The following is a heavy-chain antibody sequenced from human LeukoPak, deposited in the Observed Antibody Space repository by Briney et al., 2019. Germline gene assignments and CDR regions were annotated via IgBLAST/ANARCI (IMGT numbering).Heavy chain of an antibody. CDR2: ISISGAM. CDR1: GFTFSNYN. CDR3: ARDGIAVGGTREGSLFDY. V-gene: IGHV3-69-1*01. Sequence: GGSLRLSCAASGFTFSNYNMDWVRQAPGKGPEWVSFISISGAMYYAESVKGRFTISRDNAKNSLYLQMNSLRSEDTAVYYCARDGIAVGGTREGSLFDYWGQGTLVTVSS. D-gene: IGHD6-19*01. J-gene: IGHJ4*02.